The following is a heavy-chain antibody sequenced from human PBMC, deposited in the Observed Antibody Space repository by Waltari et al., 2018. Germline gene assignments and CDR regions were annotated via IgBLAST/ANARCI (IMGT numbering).Heavy chain of an antibody. Sequence: EVQLVESGGGLVQSGSSLRRSCAASGFTCDDYAMHWVRQAPGKGLEWVAGSSWNSGSIGYADSVKGRFTISRDNAKNSLYLQMNSLSAEDMALYYCAKSPDAGLLGGYFDYWGQGTLVTVSS. J-gene: IGHJ4*01. CDR3: AKSPDAGLLGGYFDY. V-gene: IGHV3-9*03. D-gene: IGHD3-16*01. CDR1: GFTCDDYA. CDR2: SSWNSGSI.